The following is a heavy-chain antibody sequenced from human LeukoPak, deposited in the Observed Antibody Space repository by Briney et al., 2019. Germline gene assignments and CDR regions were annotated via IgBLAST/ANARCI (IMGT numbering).Heavy chain of an antibody. V-gene: IGHV3-23*01. D-gene: IGHD1/OR15-1a*01. CDR1: GFIFSNYA. CDR3: AKGNWNKLEVFDY. J-gene: IGHJ4*02. Sequence: GGSLRLSCAASGFIFSNYAMSWVRQAPGKGLEWVSGIRSSGDSTYYADSVKGLFTISRDNSKNTLYLQMNSLRAEDTALYYCAKGNWNKLEVFDYWGQGTLVTVSS. CDR2: IRSSGDST.